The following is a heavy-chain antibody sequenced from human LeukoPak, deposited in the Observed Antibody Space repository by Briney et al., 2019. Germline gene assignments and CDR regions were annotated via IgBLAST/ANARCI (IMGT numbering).Heavy chain of an antibody. Sequence: GGSLRLSCAASGFTFSDYSMNWVRQAPGKGREWISYIGISSGNTKYADSVKGRFTISGDKAKNSLYLQMNSLRVEDTAVYYCARDYKYAFDNWGQGTLVTVSS. V-gene: IGHV3-48*01. CDR1: GFTFSDYS. CDR3: ARDYKYAFDN. D-gene: IGHD5-24*01. J-gene: IGHJ4*02. CDR2: IGISSGNT.